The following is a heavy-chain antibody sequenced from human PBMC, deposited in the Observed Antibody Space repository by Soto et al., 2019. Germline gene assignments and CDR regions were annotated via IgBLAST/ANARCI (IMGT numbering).Heavy chain of an antibody. V-gene: IGHV4-34*01. CDR2: IKHSGST. D-gene: IGHD3-10*01. Sequence: QVQLQQWGAGLLKPSETLSLTCAVYGGSFSGYYWSWIRQPPGKGREWIEEIKHSGSTNYNPSLKRRVTISVDTSKNQFSRKLRSVAAADTAVYCCARGRFVSYWFDPWGPGTLVTVSS. CDR1: GGSFSGYY. J-gene: IGHJ5*02. CDR3: ARGRFVSYWFDP.